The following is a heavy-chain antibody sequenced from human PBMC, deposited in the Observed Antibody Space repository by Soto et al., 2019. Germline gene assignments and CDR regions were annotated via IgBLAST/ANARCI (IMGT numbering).Heavy chain of an antibody. D-gene: IGHD3-22*01. CDR3: ARVNPDRHDSTGLPIFVY. J-gene: IGHJ4*02. CDR2: ISPYNGNT. CDR1: GYTFSNFG. Sequence: ASVNVSCKASGYTFSNFGISWVRQAPGQGLELMGWISPYNGNTNYAQILQGRVTMTTXXXXXXPXMXLXXXXSDDTAVYFCARVNPDRHDSTGLPIFVYWVRG. V-gene: IGHV1-18*01.